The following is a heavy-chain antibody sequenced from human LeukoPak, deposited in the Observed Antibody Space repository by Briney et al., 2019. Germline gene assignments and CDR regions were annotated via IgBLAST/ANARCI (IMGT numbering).Heavy chain of an antibody. J-gene: IGHJ4*02. CDR1: GFTFSSYA. V-gene: IGHV4-34*01. CDR2: INHSGST. CDR3: ASEHQLLAFDY. D-gene: IGHD6-13*01. Sequence: PGGSLRLSCAASGFTFSSYAMTWVRQPPGKGLEWIGEINHSGSTNYNPSLKSRVTISVDTSKNQFSLKLSSVTAADTAVYYCASEHQLLAFDYWGQGTLVTVSS.